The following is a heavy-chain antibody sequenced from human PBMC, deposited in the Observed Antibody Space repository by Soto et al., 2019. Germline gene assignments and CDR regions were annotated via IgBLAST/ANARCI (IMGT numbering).Heavy chain of an antibody. D-gene: IGHD3-10*01. J-gene: IGHJ5*02. V-gene: IGHV4-59*02. CDR2: IHYSEST. CDR1: GGPVIRYH. CDR3: ARVIYGSGTHWWFAP. Sequence: SETLSLTCTASGGPVIRYHWSWIRQPPGKGLEWIGFIHYSESTNYNPSLKSRVTISVDTSKNQFSLRLSSVTAADTAVYYCARVIYGSGTHWWFAPWGQGTPVTVSS.